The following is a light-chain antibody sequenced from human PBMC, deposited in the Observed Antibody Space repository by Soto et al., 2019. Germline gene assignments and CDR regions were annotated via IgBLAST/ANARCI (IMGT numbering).Light chain of an antibody. CDR1: QSVGNS. V-gene: IGKV1-5*01. J-gene: IGKJ4*02. CDR2: DAS. Sequence: DIQMTQSPSTLSASVGDRVSITCRASQSVGNSLAWYQQRPGKAPKLLIFDASTLESGVPSKFSGSGSDTEITFTISSLQPDDSATYYCQQYNTYGLTFGGGTKV. CDR3: QQYNTYGLT.